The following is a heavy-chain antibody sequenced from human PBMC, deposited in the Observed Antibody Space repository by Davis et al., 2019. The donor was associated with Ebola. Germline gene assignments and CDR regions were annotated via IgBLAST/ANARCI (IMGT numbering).Heavy chain of an antibody. Sequence: GGSLRLSCAASGFTFDDYAMTWVRQAPGKGLEWVSGINWNGGSSGYADSVKGRFTISRDNAKNSLFLQMSSLRVEDTAFYYCARVNAMTGYSRFDSWGQGTLVSVSS. CDR3: ARVNAMTGYSRFDS. CDR1: GFTFDDYA. J-gene: IGHJ5*01. D-gene: IGHD3-9*01. V-gene: IGHV3-20*04. CDR2: INWNGGSS.